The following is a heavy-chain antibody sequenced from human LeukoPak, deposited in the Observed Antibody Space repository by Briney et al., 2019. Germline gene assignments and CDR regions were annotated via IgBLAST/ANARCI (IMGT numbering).Heavy chain of an antibody. CDR1: GGSFSGYY. CDR3: AREALDYGDYFSWFDP. Sequence: SETLSLTCAVYGGSFSGYYWSWIRQPPGKGLEWIGSIYYSGSTYYNPSLKSRVTISVDTSKNQFSLKLSSVTAADTAVYYCAREALDYGDYFSWFDPWGQGTQVTVSS. V-gene: IGHV4-34*01. CDR2: IYYSGST. J-gene: IGHJ5*02. D-gene: IGHD4-17*01.